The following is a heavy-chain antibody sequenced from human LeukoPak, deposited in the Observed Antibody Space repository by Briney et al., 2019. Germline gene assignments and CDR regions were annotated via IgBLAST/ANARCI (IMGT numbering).Heavy chain of an antibody. V-gene: IGHV4-59*01. D-gene: IGHD5-18*01. J-gene: IGHJ3*02. Sequence: SETLSLTCTVSGGSISSYYWSWIRQPPGKGLEWIGYIYYSGSTNYNPSLKSRVAISVDTSKNQFSLKLSSVTAADTAMYYCARRQRYSYGYMGAFDIWGQGTMVTVSS. CDR2: IYYSGST. CDR1: GGSISSYY. CDR3: ARRQRYSYGYMGAFDI.